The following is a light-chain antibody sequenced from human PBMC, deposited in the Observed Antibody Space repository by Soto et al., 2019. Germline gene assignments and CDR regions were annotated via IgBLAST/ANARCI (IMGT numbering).Light chain of an antibody. CDR1: QSIDNY. CDR2: DAS. V-gene: IGKV3-11*01. CDR3: QQRKFWLS. Sequence: TVLTQSPATLSLSPGERATLSCRASQSIDNYLVWYQLRPGQAPRLLIYDASNRPRGIPARFSGSGSGTDFTLTSSSLEPEDFAIYYCQQRKFWLSFGGGTKVEIK. J-gene: IGKJ4*01.